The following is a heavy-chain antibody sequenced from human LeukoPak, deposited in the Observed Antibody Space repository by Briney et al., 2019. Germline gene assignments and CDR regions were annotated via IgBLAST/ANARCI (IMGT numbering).Heavy chain of an antibody. V-gene: IGHV3-11*01. D-gene: IGHD3-10*01. CDR2: ISSSGSTI. J-gene: IGHJ5*02. CDR1: RFTFSDYY. CDR3: ARTMVRGVIIMGDNWFDP. Sequence: GGSLRLSCAASRFTFSDYYMSWIRQAPGKGLEWVSYISSSGSTIYYADSVKGRFTISRDNAKNSLYLQMNSLRAEDTAVYYCARTMVRGVIIMGDNWFDPWGQGTLVTVSS.